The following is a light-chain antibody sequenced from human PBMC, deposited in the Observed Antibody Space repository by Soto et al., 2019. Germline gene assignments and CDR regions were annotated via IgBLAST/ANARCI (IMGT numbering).Light chain of an antibody. Sequence: IVLTQSPGSLSLCPGERTTLXCRASQSPCRHFDWYQQKPGQGPRPLIYGASSRATGNPDSFSGSGSATAFTRTINRREPEDFALYYCQQYGSSPPTFGQGTKVDIK. J-gene: IGKJ1*01. V-gene: IGKV3-20*01. CDR1: QSPCRH. CDR2: GAS. CDR3: QQYGSSPPT.